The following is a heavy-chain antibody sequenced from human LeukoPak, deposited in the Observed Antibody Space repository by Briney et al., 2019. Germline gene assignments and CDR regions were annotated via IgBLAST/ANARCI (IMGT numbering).Heavy chain of an antibody. CDR1: GFRFNTYW. CDR3: ARENSGSYYQFDC. Sequence: GGSLRLSCAASGFRFNTYWMSWVRQAPGKGLEWVANIKQDGNEKYYADSVKGRFTISRDNAKNSLYLQMNSLRLEDTAVYYCARENSGSYYQFDCWGQGTLVTVSS. J-gene: IGHJ4*02. CDR2: IKQDGNEK. D-gene: IGHD1-26*01. V-gene: IGHV3-7*01.